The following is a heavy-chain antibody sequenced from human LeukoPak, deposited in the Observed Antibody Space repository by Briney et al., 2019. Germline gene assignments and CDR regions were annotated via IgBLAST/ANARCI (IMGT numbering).Heavy chain of an antibody. Sequence: GRSLRRSCAASGFTFSSYAMHWVRQAPGKGLEWVAVISYDGSNKYYADSVKGRFTISRDNSTNKLYLQMNSLRAEDTAVYYCARMYSSSCWGQGTLVTVSS. CDR2: ISYDGSNK. D-gene: IGHD6-13*01. CDR3: ARMYSSSC. CDR1: GFTFSSYA. J-gene: IGHJ4*02. V-gene: IGHV3-30*04.